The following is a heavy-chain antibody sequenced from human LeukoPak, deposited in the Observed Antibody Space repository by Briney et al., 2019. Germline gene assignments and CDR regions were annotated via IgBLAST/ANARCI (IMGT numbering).Heavy chain of an antibody. CDR3: ISGLRLSISSRNDY. J-gene: IGHJ4*02. CDR1: GFTFSNAW. Sequence: GGSLRLSCAASGFTFSNAWMSWVRQAPGKGLEWVGRIKSKTDGGTTDYAAPVKGRFTISRDDSKNTLYLQMNSLKTEDTAVYYCISGLRLSISSRNDYWGQGTLVTVSS. D-gene: IGHD5-12*01. V-gene: IGHV3-15*01. CDR2: IKSKTDGGTT.